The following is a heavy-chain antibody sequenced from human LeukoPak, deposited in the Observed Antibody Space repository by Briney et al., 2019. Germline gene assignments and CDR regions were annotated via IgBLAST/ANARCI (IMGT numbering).Heavy chain of an antibody. Sequence: EASVKVSCKASGYTFTSYGISWVRQAPGQGLEWMGWISAYNGNTNSAQKFQGRVTMTTDTPTTTAYMELGSLRSDDTAVYYCARGYCSTTSCYGAFDIWGQGTMVTVSS. V-gene: IGHV1-18*01. CDR3: ARGYCSTTSCYGAFDI. D-gene: IGHD2-2*01. CDR1: GYTFTSYG. J-gene: IGHJ3*02. CDR2: ISAYNGNT.